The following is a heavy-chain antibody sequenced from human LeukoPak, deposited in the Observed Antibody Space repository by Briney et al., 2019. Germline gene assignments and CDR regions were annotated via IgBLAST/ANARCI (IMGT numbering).Heavy chain of an antibody. D-gene: IGHD3-22*01. V-gene: IGHV1-2*02. CDR3: TRGVEYYYDSSGYIDY. Sequence: ASVKVSCKASGYTFTGYYMHWVRQAPGQGLEWMGWINPNSGGTNYAQKFQGRVTMTRDTSISTAYMELSRLRSDDTAVYYCTRGVEYYYDSSGYIDYWGQGTLVTVSS. CDR2: INPNSGGT. CDR1: GYTFTGYY. J-gene: IGHJ4*02.